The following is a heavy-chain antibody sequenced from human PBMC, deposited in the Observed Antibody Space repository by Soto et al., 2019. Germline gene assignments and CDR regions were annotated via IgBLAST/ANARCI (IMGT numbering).Heavy chain of an antibody. D-gene: IGHD4-17*01. CDR3: AKVQGRGDYGGY. Sequence: EVQLLESGGGLVQPGGSLRLSCAASGFIFSSYAMSWVRQAPGKGLEWVSAITNSGGDTYYADSVKGRFTISRDNSKNTLYLQMNSLRAEDTAVYYCAKVQGRGDYGGYWGQGTLVTVCS. J-gene: IGHJ4*02. CDR1: GFIFSSYA. V-gene: IGHV3-23*01. CDR2: ITNSGGDT.